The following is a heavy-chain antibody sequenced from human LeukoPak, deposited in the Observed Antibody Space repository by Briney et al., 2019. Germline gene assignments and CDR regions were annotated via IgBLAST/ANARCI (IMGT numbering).Heavy chain of an antibody. J-gene: IGHJ4*02. CDR3: ARENQLLLSDLDY. D-gene: IGHD2-2*01. V-gene: IGHV3-21*01. Sequence: GGSLRLSCAASGFTFSSYAMSWVRQAPGKGLEWVSSISSSSYIYYADSVKGRFTISRDNAKNSLYLQMNSLRAEDTAVYYCARENQLLLSDLDYWGQGTLVTVSS. CDR1: GFTFSSYA. CDR2: ISSSSYI.